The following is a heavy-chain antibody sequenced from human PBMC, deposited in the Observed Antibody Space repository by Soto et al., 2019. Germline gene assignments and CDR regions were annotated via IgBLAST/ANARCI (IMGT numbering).Heavy chain of an antibody. CDR2: ISYDGSNK. CDR1: GFTFSSYA. Sequence: PGGSLRLSCAASGFTFSSYAMHWVRQAPGKGLEWVAVISYDGSNKYYADSVKGRFTISRDNSKNTLYLQMNSLRAEDTAVYYCARVAVHVTDFLGAFDIRGQGTMVT. CDR3: ARVAVHVTDFLGAFDI. V-gene: IGHV3-30-3*01. D-gene: IGHD6-19*01. J-gene: IGHJ3*02.